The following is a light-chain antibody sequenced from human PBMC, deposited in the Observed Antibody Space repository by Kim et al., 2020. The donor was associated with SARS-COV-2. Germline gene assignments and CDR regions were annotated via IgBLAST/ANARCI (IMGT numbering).Light chain of an antibody. Sequence: QSALTQPASVSGSPGQSITISCTGTSSDVGGFNYVSWYQHHPGKAPKLMIYDVTKRPSGVSYRFSGSKSGNTASLTISGLQAEDETDYYCSSYTSNSTFVFGPGTKVTVL. CDR2: DVT. CDR1: SSDVGGFNY. J-gene: IGLJ1*01. V-gene: IGLV2-14*03. CDR3: SSYTSNSTFV.